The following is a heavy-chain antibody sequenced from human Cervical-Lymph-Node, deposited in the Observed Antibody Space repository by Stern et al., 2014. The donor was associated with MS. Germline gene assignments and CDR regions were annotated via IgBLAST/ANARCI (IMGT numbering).Heavy chain of an antibody. V-gene: IGHV3-7*01. CDR3: ARDLTDGPNFDY. CDR2: IKQDGSER. CDR1: GFTFSNSW. Sequence: EVQLVESGGGLVQPGGSLRLSCAVSGFTFSNSWMSWVRQAPGKGLEWVANIKQDGSERYYVDSVKGRFTISRDNAKDSLYLQMNSLRAEDTAVYYCARDLTDGPNFDYWGQGTLVTVSS. J-gene: IGHJ4*02.